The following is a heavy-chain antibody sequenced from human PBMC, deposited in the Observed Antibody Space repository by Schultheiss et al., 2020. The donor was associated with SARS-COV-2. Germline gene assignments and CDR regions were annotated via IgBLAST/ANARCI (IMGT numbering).Heavy chain of an antibody. CDR3: ARRGGSIAAAGTELDY. Sequence: GESLKISCKGSGYSFTSYWISWVRQMPGKGLEWMGRIDPSDSYTNYSPSFQGHVTISADKSISTAYLQWSSLKASDTAMYYCARRGGSIAAAGTELDYWGQGTLVTVSS. CDR1: GYSFTSYW. CDR2: IDPSDSYT. J-gene: IGHJ4*02. V-gene: IGHV5-10-1*01. D-gene: IGHD6-13*01.